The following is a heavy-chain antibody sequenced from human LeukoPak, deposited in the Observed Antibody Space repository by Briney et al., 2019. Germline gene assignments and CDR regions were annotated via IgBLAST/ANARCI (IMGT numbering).Heavy chain of an antibody. CDR3: ARVRLDYDSSEMGY. Sequence: ASVKVSCKASGYTFTSYDINWVRQATGQGLEWMGWMNPNSGNTGYAQKFQGGVTTTRNTSISTAYMELSSLRSEDTAVYYCARVRLDYDSSEMGYWGQGTLVTVSS. J-gene: IGHJ4*02. D-gene: IGHD3-22*01. CDR2: MNPNSGNT. CDR1: GYTFTSYD. V-gene: IGHV1-8*01.